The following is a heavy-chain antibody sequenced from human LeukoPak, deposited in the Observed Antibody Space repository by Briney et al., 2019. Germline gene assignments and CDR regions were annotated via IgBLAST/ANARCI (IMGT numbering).Heavy chain of an antibody. CDR1: GFTVSSNY. D-gene: IGHD3-22*01. V-gene: IGHV3-53*01. J-gene: IGHJ4*02. Sequence: GGSLRLSCAASGFTVSSNYVSWVRQAPGKGLEWVSVIYSGGSTYYADSVKGRFTISRDNSKNTLYLQMNSLRAEDTAVYYCAKVGGITMIVVVHFDYWGQGTLVTVSS. CDR3: AKVGGITMIVVVHFDY. CDR2: IYSGGST.